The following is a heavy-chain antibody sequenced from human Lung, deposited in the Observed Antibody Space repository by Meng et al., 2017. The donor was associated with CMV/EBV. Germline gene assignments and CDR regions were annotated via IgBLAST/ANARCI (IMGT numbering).Heavy chain of an antibody. CDR2: IIPILGIA. CDR3: ARTTLVAAAGTGVFDY. V-gene: IGHV1-69*02. D-gene: IGHD6-13*01. CDR1: GTFSSYT. Sequence: GTFSSYTISWVRQAPGQGLEWMGRIIPILGIANYAQKFQGRVTITADKSTSTAYMELSSLRSEDTAVYYCARTTLVAAAGTGVFDYWGQGTLVTVSS. J-gene: IGHJ4*02.